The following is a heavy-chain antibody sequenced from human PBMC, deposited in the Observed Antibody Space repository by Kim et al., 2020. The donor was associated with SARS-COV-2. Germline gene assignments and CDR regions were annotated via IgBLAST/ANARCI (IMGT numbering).Heavy chain of an antibody. CDR2: ISSSSSYI. Sequence: GGSLRLSCAASGFTFSSYSMNWVRQAPGKGLEWVSSISSSSSYIYYADSVKGRFTISRDNTKNSLYLQMNSLRAEDTAVYYCALVAVAETYAFDIWGQGTMVTVSS. J-gene: IGHJ3*02. CDR1: GFTFSSYS. V-gene: IGHV3-21*01. D-gene: IGHD6-19*01. CDR3: ALVAVAETYAFDI.